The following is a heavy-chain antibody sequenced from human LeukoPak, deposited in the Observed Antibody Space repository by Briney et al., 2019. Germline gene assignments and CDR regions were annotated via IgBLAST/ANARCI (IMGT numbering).Heavy chain of an antibody. CDR1: GGSFSGYY. Sequence: PSETLSLTCAVYGGSFSGYYWSWIRQPPGKGLEWIGEINHSGSTNYNPSLKSRVTISVDTSKNQFSLKLSSVTAADTAVYYCANSVYGSGSYDYWGQGTLVTVSS. V-gene: IGHV4-34*01. J-gene: IGHJ4*02. D-gene: IGHD3-10*01. CDR3: ANSVYGSGSYDY. CDR2: INHSGST.